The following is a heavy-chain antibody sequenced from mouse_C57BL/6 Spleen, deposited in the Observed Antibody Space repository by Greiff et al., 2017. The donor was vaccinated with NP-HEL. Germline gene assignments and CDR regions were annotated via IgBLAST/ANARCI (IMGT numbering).Heavy chain of an antibody. Sequence: EVQLQESGPGLVKPSQSLSLTCSVTGYSITSGYYWNWIRQFPGNKLEWMGYISYDGSNNYNPSLKNRISITRDTSKNQFFLKLNSVTTEDTATYYCAREWTSTGPLYYYAMDYWGQGTSVTVSS. CDR1: GYSITSGYY. J-gene: IGHJ4*01. CDR2: ISYDGSN. V-gene: IGHV3-6*01. D-gene: IGHD4-1*02. CDR3: AREWTSTGPLYYYAMDY.